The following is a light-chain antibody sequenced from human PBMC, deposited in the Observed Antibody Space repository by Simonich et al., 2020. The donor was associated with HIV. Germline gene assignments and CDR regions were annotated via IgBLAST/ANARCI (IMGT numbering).Light chain of an antibody. Sequence: QSALTQPASVSGSPGQSITISGTGTSSDVGNFKYVHWYQHHPGKATKLMIFDVSQRPSDVSNRFSASKSGATASLTISGLQAEDGADYYCSSYTNSSWVFGGGTKLTVL. V-gene: IGLV2-14*03. CDR3: SSYTNSSWV. CDR1: SSDVGNFKY. CDR2: DVS. J-gene: IGLJ3*02.